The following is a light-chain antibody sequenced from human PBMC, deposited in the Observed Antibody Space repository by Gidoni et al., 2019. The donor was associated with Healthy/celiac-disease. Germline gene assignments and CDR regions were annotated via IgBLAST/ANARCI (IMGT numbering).Light chain of an antibody. CDR1: QCISNS. CDR3: QQYYSTSPYT. CDR2: AAS. J-gene: IGKJ2*01. Sequence: DIQMTQSPSSLSASVGDRVTITCRASQCISNSLAWYQQKPGKAPKLLLYAASRLESGVPSRFSGSGSGTDYTLTISSLQPEDFATYYCQQYYSTSPYTFGQGTKLEIK. V-gene: IGKV1-NL1*01.